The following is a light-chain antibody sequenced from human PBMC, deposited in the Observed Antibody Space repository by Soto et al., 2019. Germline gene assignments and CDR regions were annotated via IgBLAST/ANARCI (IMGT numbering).Light chain of an antibody. J-gene: IGLJ1*01. CDR1: SSDVGGYDF. Sequence: QSALTQPASVSGSPGQSITISCTGTSSDVGGYDFVSWYRQYPGQAPKILIYEVTHRPSGVPDRFSGSKSSNTASLTISGLQADDEADYYCSSYTITSSPVFGPGTKLTVL. CDR3: SSYTITSSPV. V-gene: IGLV2-14*01. CDR2: EVT.